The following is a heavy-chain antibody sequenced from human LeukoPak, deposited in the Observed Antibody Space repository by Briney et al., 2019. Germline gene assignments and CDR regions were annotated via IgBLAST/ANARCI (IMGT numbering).Heavy chain of an antibody. CDR3: ARLHYYGSGSYYSLYPLNFDY. CDR2: IYTSGST. D-gene: IGHD3-10*01. J-gene: IGHJ4*02. V-gene: IGHV4-4*07. CDR1: GGSISSYY. Sequence: NPSETLSLTCTVSGGSISSYYWSWIRQPAGKGLEWIGRIYTSGSTNYNPSLKSRVTMSVDTSKNQFSLKLSSVTAADTAVYYCARLHYYGSGSYYSLYPLNFDYWGQGALVTVSS.